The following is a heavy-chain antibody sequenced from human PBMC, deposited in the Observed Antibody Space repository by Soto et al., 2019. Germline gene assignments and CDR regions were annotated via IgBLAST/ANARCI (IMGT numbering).Heavy chain of an antibody. D-gene: IGHD4-17*01. CDR3: AKDRGALRWSEEHYYFDY. CDR2: ITSSGSYI. J-gene: IGHJ4*03. CDR1: GFTFSSYS. V-gene: IGHV3-21*01. Sequence: KSGGSLRLSCAASGFTFSSYSINWVRQAPGKGLEWVSFITSSGSYIFYADSLKGRFTVSRDNAKNSVYPHMSSLRAEDTAVYYCAKDRGALRWSEEHYYFDYWGQGTTVT.